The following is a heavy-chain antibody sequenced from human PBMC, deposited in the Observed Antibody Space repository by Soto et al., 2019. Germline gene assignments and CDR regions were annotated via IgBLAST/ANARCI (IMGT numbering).Heavy chain of an antibody. CDR3: RAVPINSDNTPFRDY. D-gene: IGHD6-19*01. CDR2: ITYDGSNE. J-gene: IGHJ4*02. Sequence: PGGSLRLSCAASAFNFSNYGMHWVRQAPGKGLEWVAYITYDGSNEFYADSVKGRFTISRDNSKNALFLQMNSLRPEDTAVYYSRAVPINSDNTPFRDYWGQGALVTV. V-gene: IGHV3-30*03. CDR1: AFNFSNYG.